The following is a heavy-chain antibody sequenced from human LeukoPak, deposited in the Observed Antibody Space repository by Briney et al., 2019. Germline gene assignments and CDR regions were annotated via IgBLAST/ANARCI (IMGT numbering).Heavy chain of an antibody. D-gene: IGHD2-15*01. Sequence: NPSETLSLTCTVSGGSISSSSYYWGWIRQPPGKGLEWIGSIYYSGSTYYNPSLKSRVTISVDTSKNQFSLKLSSVTAADTAVYYCARRQDIVVVVAAPYGDYDWFDPWGQGTLVTVSS. CDR1: GGSISSSSYY. CDR2: IYYSGST. J-gene: IGHJ5*02. V-gene: IGHV4-39*01. CDR3: ARRQDIVVVVAAPYGDYDWFDP.